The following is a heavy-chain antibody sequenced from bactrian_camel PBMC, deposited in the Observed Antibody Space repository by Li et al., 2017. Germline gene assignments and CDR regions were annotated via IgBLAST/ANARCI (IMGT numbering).Heavy chain of an antibody. Sequence: HVQLVESGGGLVQAGGSLRLSCAASGFTFSDYWLYWVRQAPGMGLEWVSTINAAGSSTYYAESVKGRFTISRDNAKNTVYLQMNSVKPEDTAVYYCAADTLGRDWFAVWAQGTQVTVS. J-gene: IGHJ4*01. CDR1: GFTFSDYW. V-gene: IGHV3S1*01. D-gene: IGHD1*01. CDR2: INAAGSST. CDR3: AADTLGRDWFAV.